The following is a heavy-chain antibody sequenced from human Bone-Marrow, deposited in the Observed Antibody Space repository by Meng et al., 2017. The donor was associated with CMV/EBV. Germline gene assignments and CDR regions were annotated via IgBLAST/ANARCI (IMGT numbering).Heavy chain of an antibody. CDR2: ISSSSSYI. CDR3: ARDLLMDV. J-gene: IGHJ6*02. V-gene: IGHV3-21*01. CDR1: GFTFSSYS. Sequence: GESLKISCAASGFTFSSYSMNWVRQAPGKGLEWVSSISSSSSYIYYADSVKGRFTISRDNAKNSLYLQMNSLRAEDTAVYYCARDLLMDVWGQGTTVTFSS. D-gene: IGHD3-10*01.